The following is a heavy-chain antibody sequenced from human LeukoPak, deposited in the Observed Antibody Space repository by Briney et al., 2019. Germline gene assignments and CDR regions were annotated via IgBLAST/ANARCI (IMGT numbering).Heavy chain of an antibody. CDR3: ARDGDCSSTSWYDL. V-gene: IGHV1-18*04. J-gene: IGHJ5*02. D-gene: IGHD2-2*01. Sequence: ASVKVSSMASGYTFTSYGISWVRQAPGQGLERMGWTSDYNGNTNYAQKLQGRVTMTTDTSTSTAYMELRSLRSDATAVYYCARDGDCSSTSWYDLWGQGTLVTVSS. CDR1: GYTFTSYG. CDR2: TSDYNGNT.